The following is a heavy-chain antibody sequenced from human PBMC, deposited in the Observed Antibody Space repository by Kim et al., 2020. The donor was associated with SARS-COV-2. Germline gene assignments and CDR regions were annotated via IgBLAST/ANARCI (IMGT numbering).Heavy chain of an antibody. V-gene: IGHV4-59*01. D-gene: IGHD3-10*01. CDR2: IYYSGST. J-gene: IGHJ4*02. Sequence: SETLSLTCTVSGGSISSYYWSWIRQPPGKGLEWIGYIYYSGSTNYNPSLKSRVTISVDTSKNQFSLKLSSVTAADTAVYYCARGNFFLGDTMVRGVLVDYWGQGTLVTVSS. CDR1: GGSISSYY. CDR3: ARGNFFLGDTMVRGVLVDY.